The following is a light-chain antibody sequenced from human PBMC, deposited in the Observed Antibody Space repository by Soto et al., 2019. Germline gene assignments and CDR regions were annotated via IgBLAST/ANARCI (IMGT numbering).Light chain of an antibody. CDR1: SSDVAGSDY. J-gene: IGLJ2*01. Sequence: QSALTQPLSASGSPGQSVTISCTGTSSDVAGSDYVSWYQQHPGKAPKLIIYEVTKRPAGVPDRFSGSKSGNTASLTVSGLQADDEPYYYCSSFARGDNPHVLFGGGTKLTVL. CDR2: EVT. V-gene: IGLV2-8*01. CDR3: SSFARGDNPHVL.